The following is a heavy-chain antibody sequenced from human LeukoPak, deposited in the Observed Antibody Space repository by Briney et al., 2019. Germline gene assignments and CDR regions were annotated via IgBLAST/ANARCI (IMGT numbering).Heavy chain of an antibody. D-gene: IGHD6-25*01. CDR1: GFSFSSYG. J-gene: IGHJ4*02. CDR2: ISNDGNIK. Sequence: GGSLRLSCAASGFSFSSYGMHWVRQAPGKGLEWVAVISNDGNIKYYADSVKGRFTISRDNSKNTLYLEMNSLRAEDTAVYKCAKDRAAINSALEHWGQGTLVTVSS. CDR3: AKDRAAINSALEH. V-gene: IGHV3-30*18.